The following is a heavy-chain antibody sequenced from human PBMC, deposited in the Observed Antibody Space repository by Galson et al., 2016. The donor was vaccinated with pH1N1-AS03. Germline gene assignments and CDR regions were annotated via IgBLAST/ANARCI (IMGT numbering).Heavy chain of an antibody. V-gene: IGHV3-30*04. CDR3: AREGGRLRGYSYDI. Sequence: SCAASGLTFSTYAMHWVRQAPGKGLEWVAIIVSDGSNKNYGDSVKGRFTISRDNSKNTLYLQMNSLRVEDTAVYYCAREGGRLRGYSYDIWGQGTLVTVSS. CDR2: IVSDGSNK. J-gene: IGHJ3*02. D-gene: IGHD5-18*01. CDR1: GLTFSTYA.